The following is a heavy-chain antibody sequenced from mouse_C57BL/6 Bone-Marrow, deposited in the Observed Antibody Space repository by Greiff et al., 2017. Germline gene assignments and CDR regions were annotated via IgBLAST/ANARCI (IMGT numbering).Heavy chain of an antibody. V-gene: IGHV10-3*01. Sequence: ESGGGLVQPKGSLKLSCAASGFTFNTYAMHWVRQAPGTGLEWVARISSKSSNYATYYADSVKDRFTISRDDSQSMLYLQMNNLKTEDTAMYYCVRSYYYGRAWFADWGQGTLVTVSA. CDR2: ISSKSSNYAT. CDR1: GFTFNTYA. D-gene: IGHD1-1*01. CDR3: VRSYYYGRAWFAD. J-gene: IGHJ3*01.